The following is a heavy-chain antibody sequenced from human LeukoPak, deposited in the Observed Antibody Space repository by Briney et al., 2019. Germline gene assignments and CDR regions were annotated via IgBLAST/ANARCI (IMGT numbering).Heavy chain of an antibody. CDR1: GFTFSSYW. CDR3: VRGMDV. Sequence: PGGSLRLSCAASGFTFSSYWMTWARQAPGKGLEWVANIKQDGSETYYVDSVKGRFTISRDNAKNSLYLQMNSLKAEDTAVYYSVRGMDVWGQGTTVTVSS. J-gene: IGHJ6*02. V-gene: IGHV3-7*03. CDR2: IKQDGSET.